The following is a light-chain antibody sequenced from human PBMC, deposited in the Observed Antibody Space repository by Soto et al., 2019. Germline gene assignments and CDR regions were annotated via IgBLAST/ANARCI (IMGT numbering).Light chain of an antibody. CDR2: GAS. CDR3: QQYGSSPYT. J-gene: IGKJ5*01. V-gene: IGKV3-15*01. Sequence: IVMTQSPATLSVSPGERATLSCRSSQSISNNLAWYQQQPGQAPRLLIYGASTRATGLPARFSGSGSGTDFTLTISRLEPEDFAVYYCQQYGSSPYTFGQGTRLENK. CDR1: QSISNN.